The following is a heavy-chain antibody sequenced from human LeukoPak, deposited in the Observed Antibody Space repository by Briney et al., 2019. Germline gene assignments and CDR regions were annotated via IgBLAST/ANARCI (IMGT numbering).Heavy chain of an antibody. Sequence: SETLSLTCTVSGGSISSSSYYWGWIRQPPGKGLEWIGSIYYSGSTYHNPSLKSRVTISVDTSKNQFSLKLSSVTAADTAVYYCASDDYGGNVDYWGQGTLVTVSS. CDR3: ASDDYGGNVDY. J-gene: IGHJ4*02. CDR2: IYYSGST. D-gene: IGHD4-23*01. CDR1: GGSISSSSYY. V-gene: IGHV4-39*07.